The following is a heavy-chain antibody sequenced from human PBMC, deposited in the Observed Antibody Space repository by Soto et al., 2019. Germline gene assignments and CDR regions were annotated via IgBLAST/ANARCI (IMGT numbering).Heavy chain of an antibody. D-gene: IGHD6-13*01. CDR2: ITGSGDSA. V-gene: IGHV3-23*01. CDR1: GFSFSSYA. CDR3: AKEDSRSWAVVSWYFDL. Sequence: EVQVLESGGGLVQPGGSLRLSWAASGFSFSSYALTGVRQAPGRGREWVSGITGSGDSAYNAGSVKGRFTISRDNSKNTLYLQMNSLRTEDTAVYYCAKEDSRSWAVVSWYFDLWGRGTLVTVSS. J-gene: IGHJ2*01.